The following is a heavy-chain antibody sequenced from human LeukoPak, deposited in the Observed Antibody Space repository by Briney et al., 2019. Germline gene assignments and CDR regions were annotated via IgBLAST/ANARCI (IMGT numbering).Heavy chain of an antibody. CDR1: GLTFNTND. CDR2: IFSDDTT. Sequence: GGSLRLSCAVSGLTFNTNDLTWVRQAPEKGLEWVSTIFSDDTTSYSDSAKGRFTISRDNSKNTLHLQMNGLRAEVSAVYYCTRDIPRDPYSYFDHWGQGILVTVSS. J-gene: IGHJ4*02. D-gene: IGHD5-24*01. CDR3: TRDIPRDPYSYFDH. V-gene: IGHV3-53*01.